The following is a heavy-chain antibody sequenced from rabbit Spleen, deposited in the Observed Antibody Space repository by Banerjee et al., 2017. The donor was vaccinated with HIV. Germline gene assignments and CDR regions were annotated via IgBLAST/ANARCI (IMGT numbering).Heavy chain of an antibody. V-gene: IGHV1S45*01. Sequence: QEQLVESGGGLVQPEGSLTLTCKASGFTLSNYWVCWVRQAPGKGLEWIGCISTGSGGGTDYASWAKGRFTISKTSSTTVTLQMTSLTAADMATYFCGRDTVGKLGDTDLWGPGTLVTVS. J-gene: IGHJ4*01. D-gene: IGHD5-1*01. CDR2: ISTGSGGGT. CDR1: GFTLSNYW. CDR3: GRDTVGKLGDTDL.